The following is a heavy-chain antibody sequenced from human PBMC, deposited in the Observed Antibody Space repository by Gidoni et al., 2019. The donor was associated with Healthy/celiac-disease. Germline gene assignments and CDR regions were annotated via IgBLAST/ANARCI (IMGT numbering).Heavy chain of an antibody. V-gene: IGHV2-5*01. Sequence: QITLKESGPTLVKPTQTLTLTCTFSGFSLSTSGVGVGWIRQPPGKAMEWLALIYWNDDKRYSPSLKSRLTITKDTSKNQVVLTMTNMDPVDTATYYCAHSPTHAYSSSWYGSDFDYWGQGTLVTVSS. CDR2: IYWNDDK. CDR1: GFSLSTSGVG. J-gene: IGHJ4*02. D-gene: IGHD6-13*01. CDR3: AHSPTHAYSSSWYGSDFDY.